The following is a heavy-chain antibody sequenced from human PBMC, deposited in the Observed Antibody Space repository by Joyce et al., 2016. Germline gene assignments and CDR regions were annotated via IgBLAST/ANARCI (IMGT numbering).Heavy chain of an antibody. V-gene: IGHV3-15*01. Sequence: EVRMVESGGDLVKPGGSLRLPCVASGIGFSSSWMGWCRHAPGKGLEGVCLIKSKTDGGATDYPAPVKGRFSISRDDSESRLYLQMNSLKTDDTGIYYCVKVKGGSAYHFDYWGQGTLVIVSS. D-gene: IGHD6-6*01. CDR3: VKVKGGSAYHFDY. CDR1: GIGFSSSW. CDR2: IKSKTDGGAT. J-gene: IGHJ4*02.